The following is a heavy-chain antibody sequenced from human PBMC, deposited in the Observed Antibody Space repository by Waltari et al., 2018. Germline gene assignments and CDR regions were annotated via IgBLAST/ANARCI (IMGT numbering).Heavy chain of an antibody. CDR2: IKQAVSTK. V-gene: IGHV3-7*04. J-gene: IGHJ4*02. D-gene: IGHD6-19*01. CDR1: GVSLDKYW. CDR3: ARDRGWLAHDY. Sequence: EVQLVESGGDLVQPGGSLRLSCAASGVSLDKYWMAWVRQAPGKGLEWVANIKQAVSTKYYEASVRGLFTISRDNAKNSLYLQMNCLRAEDTAVYYCARDRGWLAHDYWGQGTLVTVSS.